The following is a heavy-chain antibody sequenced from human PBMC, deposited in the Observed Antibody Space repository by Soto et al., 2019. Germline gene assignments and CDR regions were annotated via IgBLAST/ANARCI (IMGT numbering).Heavy chain of an antibody. V-gene: IGHV4-34*01. CDR2: VDHRGNT. Sequence: SETLSLTCAVYNGSFRGFYWSWIRQPPQKGLEWIGEVDHRGNTHYNPSLKSRVTISGDTSQNQFSLHLSAVTAADTAVYYCARHAAYDSVWGKSDGSDYWGQGTLVTVSS. J-gene: IGHJ4*02. CDR1: NGSFRGFY. CDR3: ARHAAYDSVWGKSDGSDY. D-gene: IGHD3-16*01.